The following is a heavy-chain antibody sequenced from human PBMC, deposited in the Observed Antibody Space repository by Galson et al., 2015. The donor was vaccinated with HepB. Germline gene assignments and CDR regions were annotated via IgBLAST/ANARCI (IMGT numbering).Heavy chain of an antibody. Sequence: SLRLSCAASGFTFSNAWMSWVRQAPGKGLEWVGRIKSKTDGGTTDYAAPVKGRFTISRDDSKNTLYLQMNSLKTEDTAVYYCTTRAESYDILTGYYKSDYWGQGTLVTVSS. J-gene: IGHJ4*02. CDR1: GFTFSNAW. CDR3: TTRAESYDILTGYYKSDY. V-gene: IGHV3-15*01. CDR2: IKSKTDGGTT. D-gene: IGHD3-9*01.